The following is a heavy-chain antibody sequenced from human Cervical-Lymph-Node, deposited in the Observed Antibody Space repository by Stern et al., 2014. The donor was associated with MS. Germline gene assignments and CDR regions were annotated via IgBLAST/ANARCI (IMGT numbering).Heavy chain of an antibody. CDR3: ALRRSYYVF. D-gene: IGHD6-19*01. CDR2: LIPFFGAT. Sequence: VQLVESGSEVKKPGSSVTVSCKPSGDTFRNYALSWVRQAPGQGLEWVGGLIPFFGATRYGQKFQGRVTITPEESTGTAFMELTNLTSDDTAVYYCALRRSYYVFWGQGTLITVSS. CDR1: GDTFRNYA. V-gene: IGHV1-69*01. J-gene: IGHJ4*02.